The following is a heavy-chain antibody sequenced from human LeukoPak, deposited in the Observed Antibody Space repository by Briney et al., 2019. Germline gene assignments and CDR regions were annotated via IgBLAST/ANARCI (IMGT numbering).Heavy chain of an antibody. V-gene: IGHV3-21*01. Sequence: GGSLRLSCAASGFTFSSYAMSWVRQAPGKGLEWVSSITSTSSYIYYADSVKGRFTISRDNAKNSLYLQMNSLRAEDTAVYYCARDGSGGGYCSSTSCSNWFDPWGQGTLVTVSS. J-gene: IGHJ5*02. D-gene: IGHD2-2*01. CDR1: GFTFSSYA. CDR3: ARDGSGGGYCSSTSCSNWFDP. CDR2: ITSTSSYI.